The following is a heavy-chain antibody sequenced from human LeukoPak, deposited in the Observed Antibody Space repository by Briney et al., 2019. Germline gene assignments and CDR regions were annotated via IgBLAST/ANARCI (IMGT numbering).Heavy chain of an antibody. D-gene: IGHD3-3*01. CDR2: INHSGST. J-gene: IGHJ5*02. CDR1: GGSFSGYY. Sequence: SETLSLTCAVYGGSFSGYYWSWIRQPPGKGLEWIGEINHSGSTKYNPSLKSRVTISVDTSKNQFSLKLSPVTAADTAVYYCARHDFWSGKYWFDPWGQGTLVTVSS. V-gene: IGHV4-34*01. CDR3: ARHDFWSGKYWFDP.